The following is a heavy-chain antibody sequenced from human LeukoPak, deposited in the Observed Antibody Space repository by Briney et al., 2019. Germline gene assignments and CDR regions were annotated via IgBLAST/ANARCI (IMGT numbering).Heavy chain of an antibody. Sequence: PGGSLRLSCAASGFTFSSYAMSWVRQAPGKGLEWVSAISGSGGSTYYADSVKGRFTISRDNSKNTLYLQMNSLRAEDTAVYYCAKGLQTYYYGSGSYSNWFDPWGQGTLVTVSS. V-gene: IGHV3-23*01. CDR1: GFTFSSYA. D-gene: IGHD3-10*01. CDR3: AKGLQTYYYGSGSYSNWFDP. J-gene: IGHJ5*02. CDR2: ISGSGGST.